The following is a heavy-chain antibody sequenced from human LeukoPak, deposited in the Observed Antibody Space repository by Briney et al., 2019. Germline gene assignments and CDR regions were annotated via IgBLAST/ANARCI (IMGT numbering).Heavy chain of an antibody. CDR1: GFTFDDYA. CDR3: SRGSVQLWLRDTYYYMDV. J-gene: IGHJ6*03. CDR2: INWNGRIT. Sequence: GESLRLSCAASGFTFDDYAMNWVRQVPGRGLEWVSGINWNGRITEYANSVKDRFTVSRQNTKNSLYLYMNNLGGEDTALYFCSRGSVQLWLRDTYYYMDVWGKGTTVTVSS. V-gene: IGHV3-20*04. D-gene: IGHD5-18*01.